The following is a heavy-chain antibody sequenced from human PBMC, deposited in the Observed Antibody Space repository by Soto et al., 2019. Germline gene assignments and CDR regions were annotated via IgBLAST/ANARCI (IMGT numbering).Heavy chain of an antibody. CDR1: GFTFSNYA. Sequence: GGSLRLSCAASGFTFSNYAMSWVRQAPGKGLEWVSVISNSGGNTYYADSVKGRFTISRDNSKNTLYLQMNSLRAEDTAVYYCAKGSGGSCYSAGDYWGQGALVTVSS. CDR2: ISNSGGNT. CDR3: AKGSGGSCYSAGDY. J-gene: IGHJ4*02. D-gene: IGHD2-15*01. V-gene: IGHV3-23*01.